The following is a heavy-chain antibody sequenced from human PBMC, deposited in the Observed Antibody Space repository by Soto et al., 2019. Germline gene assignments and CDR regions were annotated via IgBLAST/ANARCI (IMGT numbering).Heavy chain of an antibody. J-gene: IGHJ3*02. D-gene: IGHD6-19*01. CDR2: ISWNSGSI. V-gene: IGHV3-9*01. CDR1: GFTFDDYA. CDR3: AKDSYSSGWKAPAFDI. Sequence: PGGSLRLSCAASGFTFDDYAMHWVRQAPGKGLEWVSGISWNSGSIGYADSVKGRFTISRDNAKNSLYLQMNSLRAEDTALYYCAKDSYSSGWKAPAFDIWGQGTM.